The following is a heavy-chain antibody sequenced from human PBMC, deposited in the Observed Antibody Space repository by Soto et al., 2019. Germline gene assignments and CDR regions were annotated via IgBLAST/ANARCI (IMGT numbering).Heavy chain of an antibody. J-gene: IGHJ4*02. Sequence: GGSLRLSCAASGFTFSSYGMHWVRQAPGKGLEWVAVISYDGSNKYYADSVKGRFTISRDNSKNTLYLQMNSLRAEDTAVYYCAKVGGADSSGWSQSGDYWGQGTLVTVSS. CDR2: ISYDGSNK. CDR1: GFTFSSYG. V-gene: IGHV3-30*18. D-gene: IGHD6-19*01. CDR3: AKVGGADSSGWSQSGDY.